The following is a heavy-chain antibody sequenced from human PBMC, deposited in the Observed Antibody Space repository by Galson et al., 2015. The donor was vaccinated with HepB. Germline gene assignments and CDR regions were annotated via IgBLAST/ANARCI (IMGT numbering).Heavy chain of an antibody. CDR3: ARDNNYYDSSPNGVDY. D-gene: IGHD3-22*01. J-gene: IGHJ4*02. CDR1: GFTFSDYY. V-gene: IGHV3-11*05. Sequence: SLRLSCAASGFTFSDYYMSWIRQAPGKGLEWVSYISSSSSYTNYADSVKGRFTISRDNAKNSLYLQMNSLRAEDTAVYYCARDNNYYDSSPNGVDYWGQGTLVTVSS. CDR2: ISSSSSYT.